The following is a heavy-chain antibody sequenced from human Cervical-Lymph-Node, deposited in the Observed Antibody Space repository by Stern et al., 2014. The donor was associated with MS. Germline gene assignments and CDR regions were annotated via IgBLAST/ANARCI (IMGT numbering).Heavy chain of an antibody. CDR1: GFKFDDFA. D-gene: IGHD3-16*01. V-gene: IGHV3-9*01. CDR3: AKADDYAAGIDA. J-gene: IGHJ5*02. Sequence: EVQLLESGGGMVQPGRSLRLYCEASGFKFDDFAMHWVRQAPGKGLEWVSGLGWNSEGRGYADSVQGRFTISRDNAKSSLYLQMNSLGADDTALYYCAKADDYAAGIDAWGQGTLVVVSS. CDR2: LGWNSEGR.